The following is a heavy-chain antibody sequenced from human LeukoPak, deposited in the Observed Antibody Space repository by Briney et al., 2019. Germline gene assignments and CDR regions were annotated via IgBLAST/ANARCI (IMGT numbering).Heavy chain of an antibody. D-gene: IGHD4-17*01. J-gene: IGHJ4*02. CDR2: IYYSGST. CDR1: GGSNSSYY. Sequence: PSETLSLTCTVSGGSNSSYYWSWMRQPPGKGLEWIGYIYYSGSTKYNPALKSRVTISVDPSKNQFSLKLSSVTAADTAVYYCARLDYGDPRATFDYWGQRTLVTVSS. V-gene: IGHV4-59*08. CDR3: ARLDYGDPRATFDY.